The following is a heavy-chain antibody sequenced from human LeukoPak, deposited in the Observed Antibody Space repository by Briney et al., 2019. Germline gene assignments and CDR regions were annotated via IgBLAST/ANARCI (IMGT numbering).Heavy chain of an antibody. V-gene: IGHV4-34*01. CDR2: INHSGST. Sequence: SETLSLTCAVYGGSFSGYYWSWIRQPPGKGLEWIGEINHSGSTNYNPSLKSRVTISVDTSKNQFSLKLSSVTAADTAVYYCARDRRDTRQGFDYWGQGTLVTVSS. CDR3: ARDRRDTRQGFDY. J-gene: IGHJ4*02. D-gene: IGHD5-18*01. CDR1: GGSFSGYY.